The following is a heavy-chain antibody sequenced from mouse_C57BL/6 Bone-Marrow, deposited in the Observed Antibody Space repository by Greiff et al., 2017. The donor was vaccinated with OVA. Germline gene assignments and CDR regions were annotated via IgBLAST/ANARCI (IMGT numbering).Heavy chain of an antibody. D-gene: IGHD2-4*01. CDR3: AREGDYDKDWYFDV. Sequence: QVQLQQPGAELVRPGSSVKLSCKASGYTFTSYWMDWVKQRPGQGLEWIGNIYPSDSETHYNQKFKDKATLTVDKSSSTAYMQLSSLTSEDSAVYYGAREGDYDKDWYFDVWGTGTTVTVSS. CDR1: GYTFTSYW. J-gene: IGHJ1*03. V-gene: IGHV1-61*01. CDR2: IYPSDSET.